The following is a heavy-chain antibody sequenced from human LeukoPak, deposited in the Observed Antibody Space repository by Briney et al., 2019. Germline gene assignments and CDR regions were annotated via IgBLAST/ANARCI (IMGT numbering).Heavy chain of an antibody. D-gene: IGHD6-13*01. J-gene: IGHJ4*02. CDR1: GYTFTSYY. Sequence: GASVKVSCKASGYTFTSYYIHWVRQAPGQGPEWMGIVNPSAGGTSYAQKFQGRVTMTRDTSTSSVYMELSSLRSEDTAVCYCARDRLAASWYAFDYWGQGTLVTVSS. CDR2: VNPSAGGT. CDR3: ARDRLAASWYAFDY. V-gene: IGHV1-46*01.